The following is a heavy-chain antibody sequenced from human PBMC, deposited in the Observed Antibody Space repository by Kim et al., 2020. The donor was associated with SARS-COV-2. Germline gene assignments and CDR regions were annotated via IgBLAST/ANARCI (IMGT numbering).Heavy chain of an antibody. J-gene: IGHJ4*02. Sequence: SNAISSADAVKCRLTISRDNAKNSLYLQMNSLRAEDTAVYYCARATSRYWGQGTLVTVSS. V-gene: IGHV3-48*01. CDR3: ARATSRY. CDR2: SNAI.